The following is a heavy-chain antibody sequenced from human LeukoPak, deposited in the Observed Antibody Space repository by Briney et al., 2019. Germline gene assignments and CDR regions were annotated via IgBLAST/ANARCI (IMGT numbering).Heavy chain of an antibody. CDR3: AGTQNIAAAYYYYYYMDV. D-gene: IGHD6-13*01. CDR2: IYTSGST. V-gene: IGHV4-61*02. Sequence: SETLSLTCTVSGGSISSGSYYWSWIRQPAGKGLEWIGRIYTSGSTNYNPSLKSRVTISVDTSKNQFSLKLSSVTAADTAVYYCAGTQNIAAAYYYYYYMDVWGKGTTVTISS. CDR1: GGSISSGSYY. J-gene: IGHJ6*03.